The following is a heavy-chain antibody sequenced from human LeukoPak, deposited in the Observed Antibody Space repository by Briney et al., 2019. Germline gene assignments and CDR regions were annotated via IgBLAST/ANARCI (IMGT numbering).Heavy chain of an antibody. D-gene: IGHD3-22*01. CDR1: GYTLTDYY. V-gene: IGHV1-69-2*01. J-gene: IGHJ3*02. CDR2: VDPEDGET. CDR3: ATAYYYDSSGYYRRGAFDI. Sequence: ASVKVSCKVSGYTLTDYYMHWVQPAPGKGLEWMGLVDPEDGETIYAEKFQGRVTISADTSTDTAYMELSSLRSEDTAVYYCATAYYYDSSGYYRRGAFDIWGQGKMVTVSS.